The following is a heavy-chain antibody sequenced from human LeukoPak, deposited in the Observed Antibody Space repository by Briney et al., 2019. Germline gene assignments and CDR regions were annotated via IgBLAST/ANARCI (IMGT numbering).Heavy chain of an antibody. CDR2: INPSGGST. CDR1: GYTFPSYY. CDR3: ARAAYQLTHQY. J-gene: IGHJ4*02. Sequence: ASVKVSCKASGYTFPSYYMHWVRQAPGQGLEWMGRINPSGGSTSYAQKFQGGVTMTRDTSTSTVYMELSSLRSEDTAVYYCARAAYQLTHQYWGQGTLVTVPS. D-gene: IGHD2-2*01. V-gene: IGHV1-46*03.